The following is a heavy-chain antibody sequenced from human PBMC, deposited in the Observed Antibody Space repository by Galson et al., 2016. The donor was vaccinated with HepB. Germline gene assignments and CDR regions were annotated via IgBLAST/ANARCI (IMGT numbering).Heavy chain of an antibody. J-gene: IGHJ2*01. V-gene: IGHV1-69*01. D-gene: IGHD6-19*01. CDR3: ARESGSGGWNWYFDL. Sequence: QSGAEVKKPGESLKISCKASGGTFSSYAISWVRQAPGQGLEWMGGIIPIFGAASYAHNSQGRVTISADESTSTAYMELSSLKSEDTAVYYCARESGSGGWNWYFDLWGRGTLVTVSS. CDR1: GGTFSSYA. CDR2: IIPIFGAA.